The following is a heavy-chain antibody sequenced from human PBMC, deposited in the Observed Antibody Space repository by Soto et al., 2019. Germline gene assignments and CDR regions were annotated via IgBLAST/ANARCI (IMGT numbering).Heavy chain of an antibody. V-gene: IGHV3-33*05. CDR3: XKGAQAAAVLDH. D-gene: IGHD6-25*01. J-gene: IGHJ4*02. CDR1: GFTFSLYG. Sequence: QVQLLESGGGVVQPGRSLKLSCTTSGFTFSLYGMHWVRQAPGKGLEWLAVISFDGKNRYYADSVKGRFTISRDNXXXXXXXXXXXXXXXXXXXXXXXKGAQAAAVLDHWGQGALVTVAS. CDR2: ISFDGKNR.